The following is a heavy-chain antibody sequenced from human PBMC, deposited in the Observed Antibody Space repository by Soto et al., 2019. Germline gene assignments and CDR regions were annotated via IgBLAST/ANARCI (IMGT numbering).Heavy chain of an antibody. D-gene: IGHD5-12*01. V-gene: IGHV4-59*08. CDR2: IYYSGST. CDR3: ARDYSGYGPYYFDY. J-gene: IGHJ4*02. Sequence: PSETLSLTCTVSGGSISSYYWSWIRQPPGKGLEWIGYIYYSGSTNYNPSLKSRVTISVDTSKNQFSLKLSSVTAADTAVYYCARDYSGYGPYYFDYWGQGTLVTVSS. CDR1: GGSISSYY.